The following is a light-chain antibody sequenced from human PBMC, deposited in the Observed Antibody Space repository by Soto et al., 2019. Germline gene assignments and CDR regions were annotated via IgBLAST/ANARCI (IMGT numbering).Light chain of an antibody. Sequence: EIGMTQSPATLSLSPGERATLSCRASQSVNSDLAWYQQKPGQAPRLLIYDASTRAAGVPARFTGCGSETDFNLTISSLQSEDYAVYYCQHYYNWPPYTFGHGTKLESK. CDR3: QHYYNWPPYT. J-gene: IGKJ2*01. CDR2: DAS. V-gene: IGKV3-15*01. CDR1: QSVNSD.